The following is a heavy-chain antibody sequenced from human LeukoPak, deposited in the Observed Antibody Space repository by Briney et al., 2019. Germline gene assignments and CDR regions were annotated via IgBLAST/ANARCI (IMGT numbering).Heavy chain of an antibody. CDR1: GGSISSISYY. CDR2: MYHNGST. V-gene: IGHV4-39*01. J-gene: IGHJ5*02. Sequence: SETLSLTCTVSGGSISSISYYWGWIRQPPGKGLEWIGSMYHNGSTYYNPSLKSRVTIFVDTSKNQFSLKLTSVTAADTAVYYCARHPSGRMWLQQGGWFDPWGQGTLVTVSS. D-gene: IGHD5-24*01. CDR3: ARHPSGRMWLQQGGWFDP.